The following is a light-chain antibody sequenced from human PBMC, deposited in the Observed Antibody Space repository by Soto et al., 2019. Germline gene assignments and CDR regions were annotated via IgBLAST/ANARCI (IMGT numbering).Light chain of an antibody. CDR2: SQS. CDR3: AVWDDSLNEVV. J-gene: IGLJ3*02. Sequence: HSVLTQPPSASGTPGQRVTISCSGSRSNIGSNSVNWYQQHPGTAPKLLIYSQSQRPSGVPDRISGAKSGTSVTLAISGLQAEDEATYYCAVWDDSLNEVVFGGGTKLTVL. CDR1: RSNIGSNS. V-gene: IGLV1-44*01.